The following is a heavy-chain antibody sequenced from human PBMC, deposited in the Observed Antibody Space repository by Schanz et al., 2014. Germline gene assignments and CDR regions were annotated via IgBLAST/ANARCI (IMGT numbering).Heavy chain of an antibody. J-gene: IGHJ5*02. D-gene: IGHD1-26*01. CDR1: GFIFGIIG. CDR3: AKVVASGPTTGPFDP. V-gene: IGHV3-30*02. CDR2: IWSDGSRT. Sequence: QVQLVESGGGVVQRGGSLRLSCAASGFIFGIIGMHWVRQAPGKGLEWVAFIWSDGSRTYHAESVKGRFTISRDNSRNTLYLQMDSLRDEDTALYYCAKVVASGPTTGPFDPWGQGTLVTVSS.